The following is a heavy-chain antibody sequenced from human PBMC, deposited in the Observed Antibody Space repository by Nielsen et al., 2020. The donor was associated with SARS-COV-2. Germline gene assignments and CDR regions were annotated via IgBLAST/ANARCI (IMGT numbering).Heavy chain of an antibody. CDR3: AREETTVTSGWFDP. CDR2: IWYDGSNK. D-gene: IGHD4-17*01. V-gene: IGHV3-33*08. Sequence: GESLKISCAASGFTFSSYSMNWVRQAPGKGLEWVAVIWYDGSNKYYADSVKGRFTISRDNSKNTLYLQMNSLRAEDTAVYYCAREETTVTSGWFDPWGQGTLVTVSS. J-gene: IGHJ5*02. CDR1: GFTFSSYS.